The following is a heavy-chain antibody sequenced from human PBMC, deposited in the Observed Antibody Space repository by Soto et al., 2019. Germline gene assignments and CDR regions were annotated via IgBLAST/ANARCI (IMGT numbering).Heavy chain of an antibody. Sequence: QVQLQESGPGLVKPSGTLSLTCAVSGGSISSSNWWSWVRQPPGKGLEWIGEIYHSGGTNYNPSLKSRVSISVDKTKNQFSLKLTSVTAADTAVYYCARDGGPGEFAGGMDGWGQGTTVTVSS. CDR2: IYHSGGT. CDR1: GGSISSSNW. J-gene: IGHJ6*02. CDR3: ARDGGPGEFAGGMDG. D-gene: IGHD3-16*01. V-gene: IGHV4-4*02.